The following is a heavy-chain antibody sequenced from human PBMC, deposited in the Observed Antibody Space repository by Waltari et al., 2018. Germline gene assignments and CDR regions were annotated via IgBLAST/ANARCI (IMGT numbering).Heavy chain of an antibody. V-gene: IGHV4-38-2*02. J-gene: IGHJ4*02. CDR3: ARDARGLIVGATFDY. D-gene: IGHD1-26*01. Sequence: QVQLQESGPGLVKRSETLSLTCTVSGYSISSGCYWGWIRQPRGKGLAWNGSGYHSGSTYYNPSLKSRVTISVDTSTNQSSLKLSSVTAADTAVDYCARDARGLIVGATFDYWGQGTLVTVSS. CDR2: GYHSGST. CDR1: GYSISSGCY.